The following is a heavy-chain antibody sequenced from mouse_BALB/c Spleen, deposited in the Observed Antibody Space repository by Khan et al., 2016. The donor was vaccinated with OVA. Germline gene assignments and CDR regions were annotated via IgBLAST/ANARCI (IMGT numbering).Heavy chain of an antibody. D-gene: IGHD1-1*01. CDR2: INPSSGYN. CDR1: GYMFTSYW. V-gene: IGHV1-7*01. J-gene: IGHJ3*01. CDR3: TRSGYGSLAY. Sequence: QVRLQQSGAELAKPGASVKMSCKAAGYMFTSYWMNWVKQRPGQGLEWIGYINPSSGYNENNQKFKDKATLTADKSSGTAYMQLSSLTSEDSAVYYCTRSGYGSLAYWGQGTLVTDSA.